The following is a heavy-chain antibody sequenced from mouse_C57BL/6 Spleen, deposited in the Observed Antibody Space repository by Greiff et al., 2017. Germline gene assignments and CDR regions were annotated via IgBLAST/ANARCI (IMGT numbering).Heavy chain of an antibody. CDR2: IKPGSGGT. Sequence: QVQLQQSGAELVRPGTSVKVSCKASGYAFTNYLIEWVKQRPGQGLEWIGVIKPGSGGTKYNEKFKGKATLTADKSSITAYMQLSSLTSEDSAVFFCAWTAQATGAMDYWGQGTSVTVSS. CDR3: AWTAQATGAMDY. CDR1: GYAFTNYL. D-gene: IGHD3-2*02. J-gene: IGHJ4*01. V-gene: IGHV1-54*01.